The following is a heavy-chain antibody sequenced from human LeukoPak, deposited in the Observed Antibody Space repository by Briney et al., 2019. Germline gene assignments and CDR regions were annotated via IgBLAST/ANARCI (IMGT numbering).Heavy chain of an antibody. CDR3: AKDRGVVVPAALSF. D-gene: IGHD2-2*01. J-gene: IGHJ4*02. V-gene: IGHV3-23*01. CDR1: GFTFSSYA. CDR2: ISGSGGST. Sequence: GGSLRLSCAASGFTFSSYAMSWVRQAPGKGLEWVSAISGSGGSTYYADSVKGRFTISRDSSKNTLYLQMNSLRAEDTAVYYCAKDRGVVVPAALSFWGQGTLVTVSS.